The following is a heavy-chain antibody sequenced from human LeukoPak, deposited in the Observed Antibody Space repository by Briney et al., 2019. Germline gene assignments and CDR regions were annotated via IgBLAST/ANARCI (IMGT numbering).Heavy chain of an antibody. J-gene: IGHJ2*01. V-gene: IGHV4-59*01. CDR2: IYYSGST. CDR1: GGSISGYY. Sequence: PSETLPLTCTVSGGSISGYYYNWIRQPPGKGLEWIGYIYYSGSTNYNPSLKSRVTISLDTSKNQFSLKLSSVTTADTAVYYCARSVVTLYRYFDLWGRGTLVTVSS. CDR3: ARSVVTLYRYFDL. D-gene: IGHD4-23*01.